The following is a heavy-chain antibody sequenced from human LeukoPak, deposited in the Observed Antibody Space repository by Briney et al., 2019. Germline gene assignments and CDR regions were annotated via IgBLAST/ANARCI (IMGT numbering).Heavy chain of an antibody. Sequence: GGSLRLSCAASGFTFSSYAMHWVRQAPGKGLEWVAVISYDGSNKYYADSVKGRFTTSRDNSKNTLYLQMNSLRAEDTAVYYCARDRGSSSWYYFDYWGQGTLVTVSS. J-gene: IGHJ4*02. V-gene: IGHV3-30*04. D-gene: IGHD6-13*01. CDR1: GFTFSSYA. CDR3: ARDRGSSSWYYFDY. CDR2: ISYDGSNK.